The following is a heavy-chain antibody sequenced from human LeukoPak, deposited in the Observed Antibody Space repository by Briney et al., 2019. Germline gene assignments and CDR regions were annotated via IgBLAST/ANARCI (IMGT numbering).Heavy chain of an antibody. D-gene: IGHD2-2*02. CDR2: IKQDGSEK. V-gene: IGHV3-7*01. Sequence: GGSLRLSCAASGFTFSSYWMSWVRQAPGKGLEWVANIKQDGSEKYYVDSVKGRFTISRDNAKNSLYLQMSSLRVEDTAVYYCASQYCSSNTCHTDAFDIWGQGTMVTVSS. CDR3: ASQYCSSNTCHTDAFDI. CDR1: GFTFSSYW. J-gene: IGHJ3*02.